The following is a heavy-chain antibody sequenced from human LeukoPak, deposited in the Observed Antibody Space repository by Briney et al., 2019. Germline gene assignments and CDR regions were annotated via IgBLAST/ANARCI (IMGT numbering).Heavy chain of an antibody. CDR1: GYTSTSYD. Sequence: ASVKVSCKASGYTSTSYDINWVRQATGQGLEWMGWMNPNSGNTGYAQKFQGRVTMARNTSISTAYMELSSLRSEDTAVYYCARGRSKRFLEWLSIYYFDYWGQGTLVTVSS. CDR3: ARGRSKRFLEWLSIYYFDY. D-gene: IGHD3-3*01. CDR2: MNPNSGNT. V-gene: IGHV1-8*01. J-gene: IGHJ4*02.